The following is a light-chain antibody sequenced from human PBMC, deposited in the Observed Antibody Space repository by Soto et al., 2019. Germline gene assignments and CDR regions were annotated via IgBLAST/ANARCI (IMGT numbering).Light chain of an antibody. CDR2: GAS. V-gene: IGKV3-20*01. CDR3: QQYGSAPPT. J-gene: IGKJ1*01. Sequence: EIVLTQSPGTLSLSPGERATLSCRASQSVSSSYLACYQQKTGQAPRLLIYGASSRATGIPDSFSGSGSGTDFTLTISRLEPEDLAVYYCQQYGSAPPTFGQGTKVEIQ. CDR1: QSVSSSY.